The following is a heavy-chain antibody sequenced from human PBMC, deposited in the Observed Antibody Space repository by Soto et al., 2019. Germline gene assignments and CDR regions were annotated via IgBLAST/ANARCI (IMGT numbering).Heavy chain of an antibody. D-gene: IGHD1-1*01. CDR3: ARGRWNNDAFDI. V-gene: IGHV1-8*01. CDR2: MNPNSGNT. J-gene: IGHJ3*02. CDR1: GYTFTSYD. Sequence: VKVSCKASGYTFTSYDINWVRQATGQGLEWMGWMNPNSGNTGYAQKFQGRVTMTRNTSISTAYMELSSLRSEDTAVYYCARGRWNNDAFDIWGQGTMVTVSS.